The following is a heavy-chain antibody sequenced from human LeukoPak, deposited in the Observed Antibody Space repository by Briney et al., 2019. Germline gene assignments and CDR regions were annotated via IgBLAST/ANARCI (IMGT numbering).Heavy chain of an antibody. V-gene: IGHV3-21*01. J-gene: IGHJ4*02. Sequence: GGSLTLSCTASGFSYSSYRMNWVRQAPGKGLEWVSSISSSSSYIYYADSVKGRFTISRDNAKNSLYLQMNSLRAEDTAVYYCATYDYGAFDYWGQGTLVTVSS. CDR2: ISSSSSYI. CDR1: GFSYSSYR. CDR3: ATYDYGAFDY. D-gene: IGHD4-17*01.